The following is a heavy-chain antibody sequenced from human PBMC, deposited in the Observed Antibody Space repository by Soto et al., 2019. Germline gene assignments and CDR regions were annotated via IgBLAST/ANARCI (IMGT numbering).Heavy chain of an antibody. Sequence: QVQLVQSGAEVKKPGSSVKVSCKASGGTFSSYAISWVRQAPGQGLEWMGGIIPIFGTANYAQKFQGRVTITADESTSTAYMELSSLRSEDTAVYYCARGAQRVVVSTMYPELDYWGQGTLVTVSS. CDR3: ARGAQRVVVSTMYPELDY. CDR1: GGTFSSYA. D-gene: IGHD2-2*01. CDR2: IIPIFGTA. V-gene: IGHV1-69*01. J-gene: IGHJ4*02.